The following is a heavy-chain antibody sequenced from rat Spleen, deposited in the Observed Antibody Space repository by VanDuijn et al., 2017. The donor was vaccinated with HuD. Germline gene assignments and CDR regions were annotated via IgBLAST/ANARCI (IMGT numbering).Heavy chain of an antibody. D-gene: IGHD2-1*01. CDR3: ARDTNYFDY. Sequence: EVQLVESGGGLVQPGRSLKLSCAASGFTFSDYNMAWVRQAPKKALAWVATISYDGNSTYYRDSVKGRFTISRDSAKSALYLQMDSLRSDDTATYYFARDTNYFDYWSHGVMVTVSS. J-gene: IGHJ2*01. CDR2: ISYDGNST. CDR1: GFTFSDYN. V-gene: IGHV5-7*01.